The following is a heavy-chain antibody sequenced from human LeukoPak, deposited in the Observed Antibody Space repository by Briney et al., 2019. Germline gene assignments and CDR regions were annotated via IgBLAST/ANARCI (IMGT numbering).Heavy chain of an antibody. J-gene: IGHJ6*03. CDR2: IIPIFGTA. CDR3: ARALRDYDISDYYYYMDV. V-gene: IGHV1-69*05. D-gene: IGHD3-9*01. CDR1: GGTFSSYA. Sequence: GASVKVSCKASGGTFSSYAISWVRQAPGQGLEWMGGIIPIFGTANYAQKFQGRVTITTDESTSTAYMELSSLRSEDTAVYYCARALRDYDISDYYYYMDVWAKGPRSPSP.